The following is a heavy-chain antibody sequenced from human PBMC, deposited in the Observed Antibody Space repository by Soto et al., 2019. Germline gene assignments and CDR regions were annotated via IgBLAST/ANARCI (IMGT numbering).Heavy chain of an antibody. J-gene: IGHJ6*03. CDR2: ISGSGGST. V-gene: IGHV3-23*01. Sequence: EVQLLESGGGLVQPGGSLRLSCAASGFTFSSYAMRWVRQAPGKGLEWVSAISGSGGSTYYADSVKGRFTISRDNSKNTLYLQMNSLRAEETAVYYCERTFLSGYYRDYYYMDVWGKGNTVTGSS. D-gene: IGHD3-3*01. CDR1: GFTFSSYA. CDR3: ERTFLSGYYRDYYYMDV.